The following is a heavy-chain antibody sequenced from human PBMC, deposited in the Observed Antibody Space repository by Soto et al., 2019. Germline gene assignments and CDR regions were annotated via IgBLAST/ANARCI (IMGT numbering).Heavy chain of an antibody. CDR1: GYTFTSYY. Sequence: QVQLVQSGAEVKKPGASVKVSCKASGYTFTSYYMHWVRQAPGQGLEWMGIINPSGGSTSYAQKFQGRVTMTRETSTSTVYMELSSLRSGVTAVYYCARDSHDSSGYYYVGGGVDYWGQGTLVTVSS. V-gene: IGHV1-46*01. CDR3: ARDSHDSSGYYYVGGGVDY. CDR2: INPSGGST. J-gene: IGHJ4*02. D-gene: IGHD3-22*01.